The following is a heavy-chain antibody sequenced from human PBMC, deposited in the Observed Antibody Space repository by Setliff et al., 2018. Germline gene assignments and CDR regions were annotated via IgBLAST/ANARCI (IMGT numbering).Heavy chain of an antibody. Sequence: SVKVACKASGYTFTSYKINWVGQAPGQGTEWMVWSSAYNGNTNYAQRLQGRVTMTTYTSTSTAYMELRSLRSHDTAVYYCARGPSFWSGDYMDVWGKGTTVTVSS. CDR3: ARGPSFWSGDYMDV. V-gene: IGHV1-18*01. CDR2: SSAYNGNT. J-gene: IGHJ6*03. CDR1: GYTFTSYK. D-gene: IGHD3-3*01.